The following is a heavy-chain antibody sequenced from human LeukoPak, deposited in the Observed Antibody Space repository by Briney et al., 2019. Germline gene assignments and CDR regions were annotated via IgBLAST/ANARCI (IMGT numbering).Heavy chain of an antibody. J-gene: IGHJ2*01. CDR3: ASYLQAPGLGYFDL. CDR1: GYTFTSYA. Sequence: GSVKVSCKASGYTFTSYAVNWVRQAPGQGLEWMGWINTNTGNPTYAQGFTGRFVFSLDTSVSTAYLQISSLKAEDTAVYYCASYLQAPGLGYFDLWGRGTLVTVSS. CDR2: INTNTGNP. V-gene: IGHV7-4-1*02.